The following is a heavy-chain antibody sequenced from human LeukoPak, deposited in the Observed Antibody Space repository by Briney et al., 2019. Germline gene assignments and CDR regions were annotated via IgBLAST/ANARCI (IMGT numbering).Heavy chain of an antibody. CDR3: ARGRRPPLGKLWGSYRPYFDY. Sequence: SETLSLTCAVYGGSFSGYYWSWIRQPPGKGLEWIGEINHSGSTNYNPSLKSRVTISVDTSKNQFSLKLSSVTAADTAVYYCARGRRPPLGKLWGSYRPYFDYWGQGTLVTVSS. V-gene: IGHV4-34*01. J-gene: IGHJ4*02. CDR2: INHSGST. D-gene: IGHD3-16*02. CDR1: GGSFSGYY.